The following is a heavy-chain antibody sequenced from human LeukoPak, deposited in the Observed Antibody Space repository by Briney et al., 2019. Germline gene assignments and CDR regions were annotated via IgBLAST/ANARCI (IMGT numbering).Heavy chain of an antibody. CDR3: ASSSRGALDY. Sequence: GGSLRLSCAASGFTLSSYSMNWVRQAPGKGLEWVSSISSSSTYIYYADSVKGRFTISRDNAKNSLYLQMNSLRAEDTVVYYCASSSRGALDYWGQGTLVTVSS. CDR1: GFTLSSYS. CDR2: ISSSSTYI. D-gene: IGHD3-10*01. V-gene: IGHV3-21*01. J-gene: IGHJ4*02.